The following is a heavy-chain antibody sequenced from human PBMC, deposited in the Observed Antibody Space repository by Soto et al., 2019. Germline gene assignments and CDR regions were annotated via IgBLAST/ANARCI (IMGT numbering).Heavy chain of an antibody. J-gene: IGHJ5*02. Sequence: QLQLQESGPGLVKPSETLSLTCTVSGGSIRSTTHYWGGFGHPPGKGREGIGSIYFSGGTYDSPSLKSRVTISVDTSKNQFSLKLNSVTAADTAVYYCARHSNWFDPWGQGTLVTVSS. CDR2: IYFSGGT. CDR3: ARHSNWFDP. CDR1: GGSIRSTTHY. V-gene: IGHV4-39*01.